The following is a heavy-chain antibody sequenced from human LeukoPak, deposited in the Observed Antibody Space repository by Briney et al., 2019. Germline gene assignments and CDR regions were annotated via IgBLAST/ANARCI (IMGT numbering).Heavy chain of an antibody. CDR3: AREKRSGYYPGY. CDR2: ITYDGSSK. J-gene: IGHJ4*02. V-gene: IGHV3-30-3*01. Sequence: GRSLRLSCAASGFSFSSYAMHWVRQAPGKGLEWVAIITYDGSSKSHADSVEGRFTISRHQSKNTLYLQMNSLRPEDTAIYYCAREKRSGYYPGYWGQGTLVTVSS. D-gene: IGHD3-3*01. CDR1: GFSFSSYA.